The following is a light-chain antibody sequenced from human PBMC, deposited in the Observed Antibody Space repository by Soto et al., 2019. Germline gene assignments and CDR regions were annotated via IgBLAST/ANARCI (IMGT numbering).Light chain of an antibody. CDR3: QQYKSYWT. Sequence: DIQMTQSPSTLSASVGGRVTITCRASQSISSWLAWYQQKPGKAPKLMIYKASSLESGVPSRFSGSGSGTEFSLTISSLQPDDFATYYCQQYKSYWTFGQGTKVDI. J-gene: IGKJ1*01. CDR2: KAS. CDR1: QSISSW. V-gene: IGKV1-5*03.